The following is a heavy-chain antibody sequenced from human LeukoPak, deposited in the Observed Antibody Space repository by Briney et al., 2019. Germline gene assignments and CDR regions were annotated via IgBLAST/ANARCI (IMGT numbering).Heavy chain of an antibody. V-gene: IGHV3-30*02. CDR2: IRYGESDK. Sequence: PGGSLRLSCAASGFTFSGYGMHWVRQAPGKGLEWVAFIRYGESDKNYADSVKGRFTISRDNSKNTLYLQMNSLRADDTAVYYCAKDKGGRGPDYWGQGTLVTVSS. CDR3: AKDKGGRGPDY. J-gene: IGHJ4*02. CDR1: GFTFSGYG. D-gene: IGHD1-26*01.